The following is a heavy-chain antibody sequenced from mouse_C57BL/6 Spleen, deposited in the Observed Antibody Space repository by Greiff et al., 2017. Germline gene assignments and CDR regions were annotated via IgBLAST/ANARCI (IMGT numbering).Heavy chain of an antibody. J-gene: IGHJ2*01. CDR2: IDPETGGT. CDR3: TRSGSSYVGFGY. CDR1: GYAFTDYV. V-gene: IGHV1-15*01. D-gene: IGHD1-1*01. Sequence: VQLQQSGAELVRPGASVTLSCKASGYAFTDYVMHWVKQTPVHGLEWIGAIDPETGGTAYNQKFKGKAILTADKSSSTAYMELRSLTSEDSAVYYCTRSGSSYVGFGYWGQGTTLTVSS.